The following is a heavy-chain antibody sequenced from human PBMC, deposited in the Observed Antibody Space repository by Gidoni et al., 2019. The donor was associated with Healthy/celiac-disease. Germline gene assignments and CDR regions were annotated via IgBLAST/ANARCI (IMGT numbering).Heavy chain of an antibody. J-gene: IGHJ3*02. CDR1: GFTFSTDS. Sequence: EVQLLESGGGLVQPGGSRRLSCSASGFTFSTDSMSWVRQAPGKGLGWVSAISGSGGSTYYADAVKGRFTISRDNSKNTLYLQMNSLRAEDTAVYYCAKGVFRGTYDSSGVDAFDIWGQGTMVTVSS. CDR2: ISGSGGST. D-gene: IGHD3-22*01. V-gene: IGHV3-23*01. CDR3: AKGVFRGTYDSSGVDAFDI.